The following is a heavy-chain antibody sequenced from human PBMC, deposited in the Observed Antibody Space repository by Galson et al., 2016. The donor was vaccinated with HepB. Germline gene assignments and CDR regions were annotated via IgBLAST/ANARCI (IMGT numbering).Heavy chain of an antibody. V-gene: IGHV4-59*01. D-gene: IGHD6-13*01. CDR3: SSGLVQGSWSPTHPFDL. CDR2: RTSGGSI. Sequence: SETLSLTCTVSSGAIGSYSWSWIRHLPGKGLEWIGCRTSGGSINYNPSLKSRVSMSIDTSKNQFSPNVASVTAADSALYYCSSGLVQGSWSPTHPFDLWGQGTVVTVSS. CDR1: SGAIGSYS. J-gene: IGHJ3*01.